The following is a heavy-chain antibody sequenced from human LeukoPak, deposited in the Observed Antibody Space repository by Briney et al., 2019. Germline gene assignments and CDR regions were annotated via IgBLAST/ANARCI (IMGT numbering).Heavy chain of an antibody. J-gene: IGHJ4*02. CDR1: GYTFTDYY. CDR3: ARVPGPYTTSRYDY. V-gene: IGHV1-2*02. CDR2: IDPKSGGT. D-gene: IGHD2-2*01. Sequence: GASVKVSCKTSGYTFTDYYIHWVRQAPGQGPEGMGRIDPKSGGTNYAQKYQVRVAMTRDTSISIVYMELSGLRSDDTAVYYCARVPGPYTTSRYDYWGQGTLVTVSS.